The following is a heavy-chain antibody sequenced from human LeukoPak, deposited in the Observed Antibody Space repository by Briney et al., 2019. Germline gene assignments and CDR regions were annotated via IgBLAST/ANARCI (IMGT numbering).Heavy chain of an antibody. CDR3: AREKQWLVFIDS. CDR2: IYYSGST. CDR1: GGSISSSSYY. D-gene: IGHD6-19*01. J-gene: IGHJ4*02. V-gene: IGHV4-39*07. Sequence: SETLSLTCTVSGGSISSSSYYWGWIRQPPGKGLEWIGNIYYSGSTYYNPSLKSRVTISVDTSKNQFSLKLNSVTAADTAVYYCAREKQWLVFIDSWGQGTLVTVSS.